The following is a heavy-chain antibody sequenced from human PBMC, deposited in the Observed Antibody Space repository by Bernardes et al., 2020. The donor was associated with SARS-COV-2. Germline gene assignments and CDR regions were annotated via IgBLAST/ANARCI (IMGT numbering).Heavy chain of an antibody. CDR3: ARGLRRAGDRDIVATIWDTSYYYGMDV. Sequence: GGSLRLSCAASGFTFSSYWMHWVRQAPGKGLVWVSRINSDGSSTSYADSVKGRFTISRDNAKNTLYLQMNSLRAEDTAVYYCARGLRRAGDRDIVATIWDTSYYYGMDVWGQGTTVTVSS. D-gene: IGHD5-12*01. J-gene: IGHJ6*02. CDR1: GFTFSSYW. V-gene: IGHV3-74*01. CDR2: INSDGSST.